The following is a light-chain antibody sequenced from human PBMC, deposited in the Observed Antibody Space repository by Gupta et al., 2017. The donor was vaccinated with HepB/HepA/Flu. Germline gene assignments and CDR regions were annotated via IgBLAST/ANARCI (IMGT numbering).Light chain of an antibody. V-gene: IGLV1-44*01. Sequence: QSVLTQPPSASGTPGQRVTISCSGSSSNIGSNGVNWYQQLPGTAPKLLIYNNDQRPSGVPDRFSGSKSDTSASLASSGLQSEDEADYYCATGDASLTALFGGGTKLTVL. J-gene: IGLJ2*01. CDR1: SSNIGSNG. CDR2: NND. CDR3: ATGDASLTAL.